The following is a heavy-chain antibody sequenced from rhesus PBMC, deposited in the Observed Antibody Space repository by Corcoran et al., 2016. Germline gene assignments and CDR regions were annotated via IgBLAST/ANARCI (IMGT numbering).Heavy chain of an antibody. D-gene: IGHD3-28*01. CDR1: GGCISDSSY. V-gene: IGHV4-106*01. CDR2: IYGRGGST. J-gene: IGHJ4*01. Sequence: QVQLQESGPGLVKPSETLSLTCAVSGGCISDSSYWSWIRQPPGRGLGGIGYIYGRGGSTSSNPSLKSRVAISTGTTKNPFSLELSSVTGADTAVYYCERGRITMVVGIDYGGQGVLVIVSS. CDR3: ERGRITMVVGIDY.